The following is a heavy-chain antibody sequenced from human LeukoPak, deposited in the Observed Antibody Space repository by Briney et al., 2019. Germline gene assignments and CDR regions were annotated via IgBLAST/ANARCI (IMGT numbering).Heavy chain of an antibody. V-gene: IGHV4-4*07. J-gene: IGHJ5*02. D-gene: IGHD3-16*01. CDR2: IYTSGST. CDR1: GGSISSYY. Sequence: SETLSLTCTVSGGSISSYYWSWIRQPARKGLEWIGRIYTSGSTNYNPSLKSRVTMSVDTSKSQFSLKLSSVTAADTAVYYCARGSLGGPWFDPWGQGTLVTVSS. CDR3: ARGSLGGPWFDP.